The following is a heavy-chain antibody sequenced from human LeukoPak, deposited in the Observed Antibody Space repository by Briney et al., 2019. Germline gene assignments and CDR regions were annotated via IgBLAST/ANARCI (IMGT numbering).Heavy chain of an antibody. J-gene: IGHJ4*02. CDR2: ISSSSSTI. CDR3: AREEASGYSYVDY. V-gene: IGHV3-48*01. Sequence: SGGSLRLSCAASGFTFSSHSMNWVRQAPGKGLEWVSYISSSSSTIYYADSVKGRFTISRDNAKNSLYLQTNSLRAEDTAVYYCAREEASGYSYVDYWGQGTLVTVSS. CDR1: GFTFSSHS. D-gene: IGHD5-18*01.